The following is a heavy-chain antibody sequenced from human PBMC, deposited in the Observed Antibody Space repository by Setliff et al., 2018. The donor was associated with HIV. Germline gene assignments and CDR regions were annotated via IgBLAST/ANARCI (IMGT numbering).Heavy chain of an antibody. D-gene: IGHD3-22*01. V-gene: IGHV4-61*09. Sequence: TLSLTCNVSGASITSGSYYWSWIRRPAGKGLEWIGHIYSRGPTNYNPSLRSRVIISVDTSKNQLSLSLSSVTAADTAVYYCARDDSGYYYDYWGQGKLVTVS. CDR3: ARDDSGYYYDY. CDR2: IYSRGPT. CDR1: GASITSGSYY. J-gene: IGHJ4*02.